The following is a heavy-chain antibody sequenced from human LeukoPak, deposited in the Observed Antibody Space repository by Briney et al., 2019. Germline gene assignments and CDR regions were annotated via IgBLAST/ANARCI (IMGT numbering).Heavy chain of an antibody. V-gene: IGHV4-34*01. Sequence: SETLSLTCAVYGGSFSGYYWSWIRQPPGKGLEWIGEINHSGSTNYNPSLKSRVTISVDSSKNQFSLKLNSVTAADTAVYYCARDSHYSSSSLYYYYYMNVWGKGTTVTVSS. D-gene: IGHD6-6*01. CDR3: ARDSHYSSSSLYYYYYMNV. CDR1: GGSFSGYY. J-gene: IGHJ6*03. CDR2: INHSGST.